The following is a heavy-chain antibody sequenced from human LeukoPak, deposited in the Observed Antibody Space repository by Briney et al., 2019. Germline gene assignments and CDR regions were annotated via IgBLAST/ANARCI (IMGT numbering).Heavy chain of an antibody. V-gene: IGHV3-53*01. CDR1: GFTVSSNY. D-gene: IGHD1-26*01. CDR3: ARVLSGSFHY. Sequence: GGSLRLSCAASGFTVSSNYMSWVRQAPGKGLEWVSVICSGGSTYYADSVKGRFTISRDNSKNTLYLQMNSLRAEDTAVYYCARVLSGSFHYWGQGTLVTVSS. J-gene: IGHJ4*02. CDR2: ICSGGST.